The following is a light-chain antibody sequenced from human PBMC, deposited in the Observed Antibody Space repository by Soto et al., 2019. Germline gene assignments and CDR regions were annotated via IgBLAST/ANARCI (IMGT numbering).Light chain of an antibody. V-gene: IGKV1-33*01. CDR1: QDISNY. J-gene: IGKJ2*01. CDR2: DAS. Sequence: DIQMTQSPSSLSASVGDRVTITSQASQDISNYLNWYQQIPGKAPKLLIYDASNLETGVPSRFSGSGSGTHFTFTISSLQPEDIATYYCQQYDNLPRTFRQGTKLEIK. CDR3: QQYDNLPRT.